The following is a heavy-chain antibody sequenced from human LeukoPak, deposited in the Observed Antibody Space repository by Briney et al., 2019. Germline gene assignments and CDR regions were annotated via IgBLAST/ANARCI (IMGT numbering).Heavy chain of an antibody. V-gene: IGHV4-31*03. D-gene: IGHD4/OR15-4a*01. CDR3: ARQSTMVLIFDY. CDR1: GVSISSGGYY. CDR2: IYYSGST. Sequence: SETLSLTCTVSGVSISSGGYYWSWIRQHPGKGLEWIGYIYYSGSTYYNPSLKSRVTISVDTSKNQFSLKLSSVTAADTAVYYCARQSTMVLIFDYWGQGTLVTDSS. J-gene: IGHJ4*02.